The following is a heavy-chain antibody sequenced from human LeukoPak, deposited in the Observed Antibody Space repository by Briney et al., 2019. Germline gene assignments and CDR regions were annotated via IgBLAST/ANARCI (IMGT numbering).Heavy chain of an antibody. J-gene: IGHJ5*02. CDR2: ISAYNGNT. CDR1: GYSFTSNG. D-gene: IGHD6-19*01. V-gene: IGHV1-18*01. CDR3: AREGAVASNWFDP. Sequence: ASVNVSCKASGYSFTSNGISWVRQASGQRLERMGWISAYNGNTNYAQKLQGRVTMTTDTSTSTAYMELRSLRSDDTAVYYCAREGAVASNWFDPWGQGTLVTVSS.